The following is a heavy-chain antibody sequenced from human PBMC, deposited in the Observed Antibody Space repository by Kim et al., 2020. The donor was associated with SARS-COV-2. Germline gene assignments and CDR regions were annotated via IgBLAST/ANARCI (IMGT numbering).Heavy chain of an antibody. CDR3: ARDDPQDGSGSYFDY. V-gene: IGHV1-46*01. D-gene: IGHD3-10*01. Sequence: KFQGRVTMTRDTSTSTVYMELSSLRSEDAAVYYCARDDPQDGSGSYFDYWGQGTLVTVSS. J-gene: IGHJ4*02.